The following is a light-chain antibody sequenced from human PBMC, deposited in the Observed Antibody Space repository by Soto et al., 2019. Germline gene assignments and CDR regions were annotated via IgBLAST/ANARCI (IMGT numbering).Light chain of an antibody. V-gene: IGLV2-18*02. Sequence: QSALTQPPSVSGSPGQSVTISCTGTSSDVGSYNRVSWYQQPPGTAPKLMIYEVSNRPSGVPDRFSGSKSGNPASLTISGLQAEDEADYYCSSYTSSNTLVFGGGTKLTVL. J-gene: IGLJ2*01. CDR3: SSYTSSNTLV. CDR2: EVS. CDR1: SSDVGSYNR.